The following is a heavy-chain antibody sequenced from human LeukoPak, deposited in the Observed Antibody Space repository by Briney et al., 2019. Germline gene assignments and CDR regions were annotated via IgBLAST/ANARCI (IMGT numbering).Heavy chain of an antibody. D-gene: IGHD3-22*01. Sequence: PGGSLRLSCAASGFTFSDYYMSWIRQAPGKGLEWVSYISSGGSTIYYADSVKGRFTISRDNAKNSLYLQMNSLRAEDTAVYYCARQPIYYDSSGYREGYFDYWGQGTLVTVSS. CDR2: ISSGGSTI. V-gene: IGHV3-11*04. CDR1: GFTFSDYY. J-gene: IGHJ4*02. CDR3: ARQPIYYDSSGYREGYFDY.